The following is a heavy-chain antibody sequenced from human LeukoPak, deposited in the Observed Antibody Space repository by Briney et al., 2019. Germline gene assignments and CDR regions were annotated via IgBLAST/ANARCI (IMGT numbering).Heavy chain of an antibody. CDR1: GYTFTGYY. CDR2: INPNSGGT. Sequence: ASVKVSCKASGYTFTGYYMHWVRQAPGQGLEWMGWINPNSGGTNYAQKFQGRVTMTRDTSISTAYMELSRLRSDDTAVYYCARVTFGPIAGAMGYAFDIWGQGTMVTVSS. CDR3: ARVTFGPIAGAMGYAFDI. V-gene: IGHV1-2*02. J-gene: IGHJ3*02. D-gene: IGHD1-26*01.